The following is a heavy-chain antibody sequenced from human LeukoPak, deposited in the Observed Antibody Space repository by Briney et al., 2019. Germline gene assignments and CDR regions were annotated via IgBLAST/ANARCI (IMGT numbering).Heavy chain of an antibody. J-gene: IGHJ3*02. D-gene: IGHD6-19*01. V-gene: IGHV3-23*01. Sequence: PGGSLRLSCAASGFTFSSYAMGWVRQAPGKGLEWVSAISGSGVATYYADSVKGRFTISRDNSKKTLYLQMNSLRAEDTAVYYCAKDRNIAVAGDSFDIWGQGTMVTVSS. CDR2: ISGSGVAT. CDR3: AKDRNIAVAGDSFDI. CDR1: GFTFSSYA.